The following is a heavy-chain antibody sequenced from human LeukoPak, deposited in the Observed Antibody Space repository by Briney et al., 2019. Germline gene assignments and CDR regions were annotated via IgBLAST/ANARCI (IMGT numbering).Heavy chain of an antibody. Sequence: ASVKVSCKTSGGTFGSHAFSWVRQAPGHGLEWMGGILPIFGAPNYAQKFQGRVTITADEATSTVYMELTRLRSEDTAVYYCARASKGGHGYNPPPGYWGQGTLVTVSS. D-gene: IGHD5-24*01. V-gene: IGHV1-69*01. J-gene: IGHJ4*02. CDR2: ILPIFGAP. CDR1: GGTFGSHA. CDR3: ARASKGGHGYNPPPGY.